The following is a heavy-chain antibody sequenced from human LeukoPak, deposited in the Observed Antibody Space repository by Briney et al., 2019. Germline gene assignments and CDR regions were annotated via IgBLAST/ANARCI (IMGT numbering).Heavy chain of an antibody. V-gene: IGHV4-4*02. J-gene: IGHJ3*02. D-gene: IGHD3-10*01. CDR3: ASGLYGSGRAWAFDI. Sequence: NPSGTLSLTCAVSGDSISSSHWWSWVRQPPGKGLGWIGEIYHSGSTNYNPSLKSRVTILVDKSRNQFSLKLSSVSAADTAVYYCASGLYGSGRAWAFDIWGQGTMVTVSS. CDR2: IYHSGST. CDR1: GDSISSSHW.